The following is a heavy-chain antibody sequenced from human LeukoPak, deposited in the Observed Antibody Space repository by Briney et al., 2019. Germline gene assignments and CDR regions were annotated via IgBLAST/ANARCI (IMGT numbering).Heavy chain of an antibody. CDR2: IDPNSGDT. CDR1: GYSFTGYF. J-gene: IGHJ4*02. V-gene: IGHV1-2*02. D-gene: IGHD3-22*01. CDR3: ARSGSTGYSLVY. Sequence: ASVKVSCKASGYSFTGYFIHWVRQAPGQGLEWMGCIDPNSGDTKYAQKFQGRVSMPRDTSTRTAYMELSRLRSDDTAVYFCARSGSTGYSLVYWGQGILVTVSS.